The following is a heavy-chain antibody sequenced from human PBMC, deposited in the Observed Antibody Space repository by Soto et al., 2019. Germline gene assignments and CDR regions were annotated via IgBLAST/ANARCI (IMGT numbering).Heavy chain of an antibody. V-gene: IGHV4-39*01. D-gene: IGHD3-10*01. CDR3: ARRERYYGSPGWFDP. Sequence: SETLSLTCTVSGGSISSSSYYWGWIRQPPGKGLEWIGSIYYSGSTYYNPSLKSRVTISVDTAKNQFSLNLRSVTAADTAIYFCARRERYYGSPGWFDPWGQGTLVTVSS. J-gene: IGHJ5*02. CDR1: GGSISSSSYY. CDR2: IYYSGST.